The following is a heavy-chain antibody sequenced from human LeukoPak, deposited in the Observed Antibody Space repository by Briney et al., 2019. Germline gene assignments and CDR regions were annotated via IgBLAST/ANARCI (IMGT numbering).Heavy chain of an antibody. D-gene: IGHD2-2*01. J-gene: IGHJ5*02. CDR1: GGSFSGYY. V-gene: IGHV4-34*01. Sequence: WETLSLTCTVYGGSFSGYYWSWIRQPPGKGLEWIGEINHSGSTNYNPSLKSRVTISVDTSKNQFSLKLSSVTAADTAVYYCARVADIVVVPAAMQWFDPWGQGTLVTVSS. CDR3: ARVADIVVVPAAMQWFDP. CDR2: INHSGST.